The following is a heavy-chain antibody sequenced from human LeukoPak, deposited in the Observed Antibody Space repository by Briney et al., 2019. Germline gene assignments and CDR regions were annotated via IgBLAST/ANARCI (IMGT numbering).Heavy chain of an antibody. J-gene: IGHJ4*02. CDR2: IFTSGIISGNT. Sequence: SETLSLTCTVSGYSISSGYYWGWIRQPPGKGLEWIGRIFTSGIISGNTNYNPSLASRVTMSVDASKNQFSLKLSSVTAADTAVYYCARECRVQWLPPIDYWGQGTLVTVSS. CDR1: GYSISSGYY. V-gene: IGHV4-38-2*02. CDR3: ARECRVQWLPPIDY. D-gene: IGHD6-19*01.